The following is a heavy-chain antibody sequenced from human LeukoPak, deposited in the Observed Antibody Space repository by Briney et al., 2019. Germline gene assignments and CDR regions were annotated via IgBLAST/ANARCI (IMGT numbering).Heavy chain of an antibody. J-gene: IGHJ4*02. CDR1: SGSFSGYY. V-gene: IGHV4-34*01. D-gene: IGHD3-3*01. CDR3: ARGRWDFWSGYWLDY. Sequence: PSETLSLTCAVYSGSFSGYYWLWIREPPGKGLECLGEMYHCGRTNYNPSLKGRVTLSVDTSKNQFSLKLSSVTDADTAGYYCARGRWDFWSGYWLDYWGQGTLVTVSS. CDR2: MYHCGRT.